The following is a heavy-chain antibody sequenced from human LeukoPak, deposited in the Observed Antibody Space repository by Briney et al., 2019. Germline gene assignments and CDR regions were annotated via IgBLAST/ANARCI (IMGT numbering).Heavy chain of an antibody. CDR1: GFTFSSYA. D-gene: IGHD3-22*01. CDR3: ARDTDYYDSSGYYYGAFGI. CDR2: ISYDGSNK. V-gene: IGHV3-30-3*01. J-gene: IGHJ3*02. Sequence: GRSLRLSCAASGFTFSSYAMHWVRQAPGKGLEWVAVISYDGSNKYYADSVKGRFTISRDNSKNTLYLQMNSLRAEDTAVYYCARDTDYYDSSGYYYGAFGIWGQGTMVTVSS.